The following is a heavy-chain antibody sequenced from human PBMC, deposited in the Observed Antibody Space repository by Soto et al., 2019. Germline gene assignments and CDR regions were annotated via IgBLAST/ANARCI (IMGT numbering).Heavy chain of an antibody. CDR2: ISYDGSNK. V-gene: IGHV3-30-3*01. CDR3: ARESGGLDV. D-gene: IGHD6-25*01. Sequence: QVQLVESGGGVVQPGRSLRLSCAASGFTFSDYAMHWVRQAPGKGLEWVAVISYDGSNKYYADSVKGRFTISRDNSKNTLYLQMNSLRAEDTAVHYCARESGGLDVWGQGTTVTISS. J-gene: IGHJ6*02. CDR1: GFTFSDYA.